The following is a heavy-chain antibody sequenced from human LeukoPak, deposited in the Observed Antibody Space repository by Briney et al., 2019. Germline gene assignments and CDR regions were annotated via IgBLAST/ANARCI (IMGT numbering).Heavy chain of an antibody. D-gene: IGHD4-11*01. CDR1: GGSISRSTDY. J-gene: IGHJ5*02. V-gene: IGHV4-39*01. CDR2: IEYSGSA. Sequence: PSEALSLPCTVSGGSISRSTDYWGWIRQPPGKGLEWIASIEYSGSAYYNPSLKSRVTISIDTSKNQFSLKLGSVTAADTALYYCARLGYSNYISVYWFGPWGQGTLVTVSS. CDR3: ARLGYSNYISVYWFGP.